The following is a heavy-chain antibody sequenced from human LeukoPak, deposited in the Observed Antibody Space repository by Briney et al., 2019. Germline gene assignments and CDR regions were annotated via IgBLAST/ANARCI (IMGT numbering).Heavy chain of an antibody. CDR1: GYTFTSYD. CDR2: MNPNSGNT. Sequence: AASVKVSCKASGYTFTSYDINWVRQATGRGLEWMGWMNPNSGNTGYAQKFQGRVTITRNTSISTAYMELRSLRSDDTAVYYCARGRGYSGYDRGYYMDVWGKGTTVTVSS. CDR3: ARGRGYSGYDRGYYMDV. J-gene: IGHJ6*03. V-gene: IGHV1-8*03. D-gene: IGHD5-12*01.